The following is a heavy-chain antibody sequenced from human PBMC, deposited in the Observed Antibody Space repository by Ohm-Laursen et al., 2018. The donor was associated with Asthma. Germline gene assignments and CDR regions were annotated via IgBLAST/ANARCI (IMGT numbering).Heavy chain of an antibody. D-gene: IGHD3-3*01. CDR3: ARNYYDHWSGSYTPVAY. CDR2: IWHDGTNE. Sequence: SLRLSCAASGFTFSSYDMHWVRQAPGKGLEWVALIWHDGTNENYGDSVKGRFSISRDNSKNTLSLQMNSLRVEDTAVYYCARNYYDHWSGSYTPVAYWGQGALVTVSS. CDR1: GFTFSSYD. V-gene: IGHV3-33*01. J-gene: IGHJ4*02.